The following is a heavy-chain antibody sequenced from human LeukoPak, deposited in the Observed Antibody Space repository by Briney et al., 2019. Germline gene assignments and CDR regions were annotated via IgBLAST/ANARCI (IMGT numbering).Heavy chain of an antibody. V-gene: IGHV3-30*02. Sequence: GGSLRLSCAASGFIFSDYGMHWVRQAPGKGLEWVTMVRNDGGDKYYADSVRGRFTISRDNSKNTLYLQMNSLRPEGTAVYYCAKHYYGSGSQKCYFDYWGQGTLVTVSS. CDR2: VRNDGGDK. CDR1: GFIFSDYG. D-gene: IGHD3-10*01. J-gene: IGHJ4*02. CDR3: AKHYYGSGSQKCYFDY.